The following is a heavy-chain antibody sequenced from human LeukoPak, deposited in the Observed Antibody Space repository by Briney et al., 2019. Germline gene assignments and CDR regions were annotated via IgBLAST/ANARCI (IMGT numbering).Heavy chain of an antibody. CDR3: AGPSQDDAFDI. CDR1: GYTFTGYY. Sequence: GASVKVSCKASGYTFTGYYMHWVRQAPGQGLEWMGWINPNSGGTNYAQKFQGRVTMTEDTSTDTAYMELSSLGSEDTAVYYCAGPSQDDAFDIWGQGTVVTVSS. CDR2: INPNSGGT. V-gene: IGHV1-2*02. J-gene: IGHJ3*02.